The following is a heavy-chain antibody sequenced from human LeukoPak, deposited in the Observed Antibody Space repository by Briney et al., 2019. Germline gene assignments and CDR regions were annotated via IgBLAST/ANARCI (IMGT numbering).Heavy chain of an antibody. J-gene: IGHJ4*02. Sequence: GGTLRLSCAASGFTFSSYAMSWVRQAPGKGLEWVSTIRGSGGGTYYADSVKGRFTISRDNSKNTLYLQMNSLRDEDTALYYCAKAGIGVVGYFDYWGQGTLVTVSS. CDR3: AKAGIGVVGYFDY. CDR1: GFTFSSYA. D-gene: IGHD6-19*01. CDR2: IRGSGGGT. V-gene: IGHV3-23*01.